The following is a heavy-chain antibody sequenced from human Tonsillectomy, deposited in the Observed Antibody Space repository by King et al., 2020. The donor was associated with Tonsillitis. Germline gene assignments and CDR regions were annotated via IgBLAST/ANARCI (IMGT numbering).Heavy chain of an antibody. Sequence: QLQESGPGLVKPSETLSLTCTVSGGSISTYYWSWIRQPPGKGLEWIGYIYYGGSTNYNPSLKSRVTISVDTSQNQFSLKLPSVTAADTAVYYCARESGRYCSGGRCTYYYLDVWGKGTTVTVSS. CDR2: IYYGGST. CDR1: GGSISTYY. D-gene: IGHD2-15*01. CDR3: ARESGRYCSGGRCTYYYLDV. J-gene: IGHJ6*03. V-gene: IGHV4-59*01.